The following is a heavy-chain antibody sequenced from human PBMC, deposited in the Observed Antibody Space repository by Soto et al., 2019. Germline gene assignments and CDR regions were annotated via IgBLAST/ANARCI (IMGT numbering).Heavy chain of an antibody. CDR2: IIPLFGTA. CDR3: ARNREQWLYQYYFDY. J-gene: IGHJ4*02. CDR1: GGTFSSYA. D-gene: IGHD6-19*01. V-gene: IGHV1-69*01. Sequence: QVQLVQSGAEVKKPGSSVTVSCKASGGTFSSYAISWVRQAPGQGLEWMGGIIPLFGTANYAQKFQGRVTITADESTSTAYMELSSLRSEDTAVYYCARNREQWLYQYYFDYWGQGTLVTVSS.